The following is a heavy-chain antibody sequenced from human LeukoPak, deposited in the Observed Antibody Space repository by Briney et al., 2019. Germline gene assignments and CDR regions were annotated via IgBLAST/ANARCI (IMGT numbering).Heavy chain of an antibody. CDR2: IYHSGNT. J-gene: IGHJ4*02. D-gene: IGHD3-16*02. Sequence: SETLSLTCSVSGYSLSSGYYWGWIRQPPGGRLEWIGTIYHSGNTNYNPNPSLKSRVTISVDTSKNQFSLKLSSVTAADTAVYYCARLRDYVWGSYRNYWGQGTLVTVSS. V-gene: IGHV4-38-2*01. CDR3: ARLRDYVWGSYRNY. CDR1: GYSLSSGYY.